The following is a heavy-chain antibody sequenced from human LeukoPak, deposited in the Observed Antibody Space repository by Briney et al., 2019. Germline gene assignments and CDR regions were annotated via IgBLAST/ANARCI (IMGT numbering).Heavy chain of an antibody. CDR1: GYRFSTYW. J-gene: IGHJ3*01. CDR3: ARPNITSYYDSRGYDAFDV. D-gene: IGHD3-22*01. Sequence: GESLKISCKGSGYRFSTYWIAWVRQMPGKGLEWMGIIYPGDSDTRYSPSFQGQVTISADKFVNTAYLQWSSLKASDTAMYYCARPNITSYYDSRGYDAFDVWGQGTMVIVYS. V-gene: IGHV5-51*01. CDR2: IYPGDSDT.